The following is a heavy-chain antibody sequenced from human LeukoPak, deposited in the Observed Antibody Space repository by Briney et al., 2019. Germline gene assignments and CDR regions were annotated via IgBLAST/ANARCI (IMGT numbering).Heavy chain of an antibody. CDR2: ISGSGDST. V-gene: IGHV3-23*01. D-gene: IGHD2-2*01. Sequence: GGSLRLSCAASGFTFSSYAMTWVRQAPGKRLEWVSVISGSGDSTYYADSVKGRFTISRDNSKNTLYLQMNSLRAEDTAVYYCANDGPRYCTSTSCYAPLDSWGQGTQVTVSS. CDR3: ANDGPRYCTSTSCYAPLDS. CDR1: GFTFSSYA. J-gene: IGHJ4*02.